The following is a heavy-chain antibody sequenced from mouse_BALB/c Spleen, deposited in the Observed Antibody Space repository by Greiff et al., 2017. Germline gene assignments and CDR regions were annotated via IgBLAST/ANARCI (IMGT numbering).Heavy chain of an antibody. V-gene: IGHV1-5*01. CDR3: TTGFYGNYWAWFAY. CDR1: GYSFTSYW. J-gene: IGHJ3*01. CDR2: IYPGNSDT. D-gene: IGHD2-1*01. Sequence: EVQLQESGTVLARPGASVKMSCKASGYSFTSYWMHWVKQRPGQGLEWIGAIYPGNSDTSYNQKFKGKAKLTAVTSASTAYMELSSLTNEDSAVYYCTTGFYGNYWAWFAYWGQGTLVTVSA.